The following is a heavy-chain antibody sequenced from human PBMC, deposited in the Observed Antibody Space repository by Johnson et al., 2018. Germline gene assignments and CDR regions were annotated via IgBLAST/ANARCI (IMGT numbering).Heavy chain of an antibody. J-gene: IGHJ6*02. CDR1: EFTFSSYW. D-gene: IGHD2-21*02. CDR3: AGAQHEDVVVGTATITHYDVGLAA. V-gene: IGHV3-7*01. CDR2: IRHDGGER. Sequence: VQLVESGGGVVQPGRSLRLSCAASEFTFSSYWMSWVRQAPGKGLEWVASIRHDGGERHSVDSVKGRFTISREKAKKALVLQLNSLRVEDTAIYYCAGAQHEDVVVGTATITHYDVGLAAWGQGTTVTVSS.